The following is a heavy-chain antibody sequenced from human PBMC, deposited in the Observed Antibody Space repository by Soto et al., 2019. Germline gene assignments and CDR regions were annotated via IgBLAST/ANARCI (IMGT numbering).Heavy chain of an antibody. CDR1: GYTLTELS. J-gene: IGHJ6*02. V-gene: IGHV1-24*01. D-gene: IGHD3-22*01. CDR3: AGITMIVVGAYGMVV. CDR2: FDPEDAEI. Sequence: GASVKVSCKVSGYTLTELSMHWVRQAPGKGLEWMGGFDPEDAEIIYAQKFQGRVTMTEDTSTDTAYMELSSLRSEDTAVYYCAGITMIVVGAYGMVVWGQGTTVTVSS.